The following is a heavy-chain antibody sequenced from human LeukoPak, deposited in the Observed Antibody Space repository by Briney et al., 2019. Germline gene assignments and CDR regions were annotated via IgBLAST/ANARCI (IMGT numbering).Heavy chain of an antibody. CDR2: IYHSGST. D-gene: IGHD3-3*01. CDR3: ARDHPLRFRGWFDP. Sequence: PSETLSLTCAVSGGSISSSNWWSWVRQPPGKGLEWIGEIYHSGSTNYNPSLKSRVTISVDKSKNQFSLKLSSVTAADTAVYYCARDHPLRFRGWFDPWGQGTLVTVSS. CDR1: GGSISSSNW. J-gene: IGHJ5*02. V-gene: IGHV4-4*02.